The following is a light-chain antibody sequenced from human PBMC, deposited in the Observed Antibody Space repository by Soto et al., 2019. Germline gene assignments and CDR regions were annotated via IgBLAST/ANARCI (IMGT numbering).Light chain of an antibody. V-gene: IGKV3-20*01. CDR1: QSLSSSY. CDR2: GAS. CDR3: QQYGSPLT. Sequence: EIVLTQSPGTLSLSPGERATLSCRASQSLSSSYLAWYQQKPGQAPRLLIYGASSRATGIPDRFSGSGSGTDFTLTISRLEPEDFAVYYCQQYGSPLTFGGGTKVEIK. J-gene: IGKJ4*01.